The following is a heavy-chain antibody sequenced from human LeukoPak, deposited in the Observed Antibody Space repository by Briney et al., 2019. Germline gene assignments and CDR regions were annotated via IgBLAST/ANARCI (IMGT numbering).Heavy chain of an antibody. Sequence: SETLSLTCTVSGYSISGGYYWAWIRQSPGKGLEWLGSIYHSGSTYYNPSLKSRVTISVDTSKNQFSLKLRSVTAADTAVYYCARGAISPSLGFWGQGTLVTVSS. CDR2: IYHSGST. V-gene: IGHV4-38-2*02. CDR1: GYSISGGYY. J-gene: IGHJ4*02. D-gene: IGHD3-9*01. CDR3: ARGAISPSLGF.